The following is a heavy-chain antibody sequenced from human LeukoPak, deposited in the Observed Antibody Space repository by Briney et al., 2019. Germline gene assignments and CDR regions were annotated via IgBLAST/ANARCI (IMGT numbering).Heavy chain of an antibody. CDR3: ARHIFSSSYFDY. V-gene: IGHV1-69*05. D-gene: IGHD6-6*01. J-gene: IGHJ4*02. Sequence: ASVKVSCKASGGTFSSYAISWVRQAPGQGLEWMGGIIPIFGTANYAQKFQGRVTITTDESTSTAYMELSSLRSEDTAVYYCARHIFSSSYFDYWGQGTLVTVSS. CDR2: IIPIFGTA. CDR1: GGTFSSYA.